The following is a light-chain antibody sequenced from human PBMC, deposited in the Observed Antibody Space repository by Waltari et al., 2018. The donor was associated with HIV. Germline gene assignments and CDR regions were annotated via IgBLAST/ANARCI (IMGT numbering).Light chain of an antibody. CDR2: DAS. J-gene: IGKJ1*01. CDR3: QQYGRSPRT. Sequence: VLTQSPGTLSLSPGESVTLSCAARQRIKNSLAWYQQKPGQAPRLLIYDASSRATGTPDRFSGSGSGTDFTLSISRLEPEDFAVYYCQQYGRSPRTFGQGTKVEIK. V-gene: IGKV3-20*01. CDR1: QRIKNS.